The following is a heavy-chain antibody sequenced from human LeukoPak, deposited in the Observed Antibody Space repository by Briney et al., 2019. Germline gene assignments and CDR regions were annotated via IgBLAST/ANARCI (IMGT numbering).Heavy chain of an antibody. J-gene: IGHJ6*03. V-gene: IGHV3-21*01. CDR1: GFTFSSYS. D-gene: IGHD5-24*01. CDR3: ARDRKMTTLMDV. Sequence: PGGSLRLSCAASGFTFSSYSMNWVRQAPGKGLEWVSSISSSSSYIYYADSVKGRFTISRDNAKNSLYLQMNSLRAEDTAVYYCARDRKMTTLMDVWGKGTTVTVSS. CDR2: ISSSSSYI.